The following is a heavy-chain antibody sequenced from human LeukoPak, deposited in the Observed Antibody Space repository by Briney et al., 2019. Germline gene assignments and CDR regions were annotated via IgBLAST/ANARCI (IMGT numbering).Heavy chain of an antibody. D-gene: IGHD3-22*01. J-gene: IGHJ4*02. CDR2: IHYSGST. CDR1: GGSINSYY. Sequence: SETLSLTCTVSGGSINSYYWSWIRQPPGKGLEWIGCIHYSGSTNYNPSLKSRVTISVDTSKNQFSLRLSSVTAADTAVYYCARVRDRSSYFYDFDYWGQGTLVTVPS. CDR3: ARVRDRSSYFYDFDY. V-gene: IGHV4-59*01.